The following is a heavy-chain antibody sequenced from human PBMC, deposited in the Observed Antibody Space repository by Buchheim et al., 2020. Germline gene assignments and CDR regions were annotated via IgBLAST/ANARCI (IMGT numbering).Heavy chain of an antibody. D-gene: IGHD2-15*01. CDR1: GGSISSGDYY. J-gene: IGHJ6*02. Sequence: QVQLQESGPGLVKPSQTLSLTCTVSGGSISSGDYYWSWIRQPPGKGLEWIGYIYYSGSTYYNPSLQSRVTISVDTSKNQLSLKLSSVTAADTAVYYCASGWRCSGGSCYTYYGMDVWGQGTT. V-gene: IGHV4-30-4*01. CDR2: IYYSGST. CDR3: ASGWRCSGGSCYTYYGMDV.